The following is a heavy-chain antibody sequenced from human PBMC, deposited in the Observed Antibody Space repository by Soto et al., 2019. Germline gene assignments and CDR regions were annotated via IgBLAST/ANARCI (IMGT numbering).Heavy chain of an antibody. J-gene: IGHJ6*02. CDR2: MNPNSGNT. CDR3: ARERTGTTSMDV. CDR1: GHTFTSYD. V-gene: IGHV1-8*01. Sequence: QVQLVQSGAEVKKPGASVKVSCKASGHTFTSYDINWVRQATGQGLEWMGWMNPNSGNTGYAQKFQGRVTMTRNTSRSTAYMELSSLRSEDTAVYYCARERTGTTSMDVWGQGTTVTVSS. D-gene: IGHD1-1*01.